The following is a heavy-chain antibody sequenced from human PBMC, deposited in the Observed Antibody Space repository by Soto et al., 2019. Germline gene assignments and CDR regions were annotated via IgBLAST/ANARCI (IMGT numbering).Heavy chain of an antibody. Sequence: QVQLVESGGGVDQPGRSLRLSCAASGFTFSSYGMHWVRQAPGKGLEWVAVISYDGNNKYYADSVKGRFTISRDNSKNTLYLQMNCLRAEDTAVYYCAKDEVLVVAVARDYYGMDVWGQGTTVTVSS. J-gene: IGHJ6*02. CDR2: ISYDGNNK. CDR1: GFTFSSYG. D-gene: IGHD2-15*01. CDR3: AKDEVLVVAVARDYYGMDV. V-gene: IGHV3-30*18.